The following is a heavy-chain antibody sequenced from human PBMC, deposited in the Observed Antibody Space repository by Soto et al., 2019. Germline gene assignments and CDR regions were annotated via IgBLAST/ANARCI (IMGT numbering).Heavy chain of an antibody. CDR1: GFTFSSYG. CDR3: ARDGSSSGWCPRVPSDYYYYGMDV. J-gene: IGHJ6*02. D-gene: IGHD6-19*01. V-gene: IGHV3-33*01. Sequence: QVQLVESGGGVVQPGRSLRLSCAASGFTFSSYGMHWVRQAPGKGLEWVAVIWYDGSNKYYADSVKGRFTISRDNSKNTLYLQMNSLRAEDTAVYYCARDGSSSGWCPRVPSDYYYYGMDVWGQGTTVTVSS. CDR2: IWYDGSNK.